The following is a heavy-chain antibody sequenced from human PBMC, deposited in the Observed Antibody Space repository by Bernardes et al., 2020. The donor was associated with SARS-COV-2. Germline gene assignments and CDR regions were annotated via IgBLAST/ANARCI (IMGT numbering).Heavy chain of an antibody. J-gene: IGHJ4*02. V-gene: IGHV3-30-3*01. Sequence: GGSLRLSCTASGFTFRSSAMHWVRQAPGKGPEWVAVISNDGRIKYYTDSVKGRFTISRDNSKNTLYLLMNSLRTDDTAVYYCTRGLELELITWFDYWGQGTRVTDSS. D-gene: IGHD1-7*01. CDR2: ISNDGRIK. CDR1: GFTFRSSA. CDR3: TRGLELELITWFDY.